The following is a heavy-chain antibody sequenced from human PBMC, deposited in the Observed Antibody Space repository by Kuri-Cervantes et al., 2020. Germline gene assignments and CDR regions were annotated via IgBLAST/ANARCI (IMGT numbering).Heavy chain of an antibody. Sequence: ASVKVSCKASGYTFTSYGISWVRQAPGQGLEWMGWISAYNGNTNYAQKLQGRVTMTTDTSTSTAYMELRSLRSEDTAVYYCARGPLYYYDSSGYHVSAFDIWGQGTMVTVSS. V-gene: IGHV1-18*01. CDR2: ISAYNGNT. D-gene: IGHD3-22*01. CDR3: ARGPLYYYDSSGYHVSAFDI. CDR1: GYTFTSYG. J-gene: IGHJ3*02.